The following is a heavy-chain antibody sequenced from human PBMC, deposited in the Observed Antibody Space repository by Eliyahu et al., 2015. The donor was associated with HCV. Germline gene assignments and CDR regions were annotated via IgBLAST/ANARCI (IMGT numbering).Heavy chain of an antibody. CDR2: ISSNGGST. V-gene: IGHV3-64D*06. D-gene: IGHD2-15*01. CDR3: VKEDLLCSGGSCYSRWFDP. CDR1: GFXFSSYA. Sequence: EVQLVESGGGLVQPGGSLRLSCSASGFXFSSYAMXWVRQAPGKGLEYVSAISSNGGSTYYADSVKGRFTISRDNSKNTLYLQMSSLRAEDTAVYYCVKEDLLCSGGSCYSRWFDPWGQGTLVTVSS. J-gene: IGHJ5*02.